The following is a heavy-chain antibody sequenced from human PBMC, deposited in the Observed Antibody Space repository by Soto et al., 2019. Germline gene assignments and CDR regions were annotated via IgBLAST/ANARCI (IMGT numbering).Heavy chain of an antibody. V-gene: IGHV3-30-3*01. J-gene: IGHJ6*02. CDR1: GFTFSSYA. Sequence: GGSLRLSCAASGFTFSSYAMHWVRQAPGKGLEWVAVISYDGSNKYYADSVKGRFTISRDNSKNTLYVQMNSLRPEDTAVYYCARAPDIVLIRAYYYHGMDVWGQGTTVTVSS. CDR2: ISYDGSNK. D-gene: IGHD2-8*01. CDR3: ARAPDIVLIRAYYYHGMDV.